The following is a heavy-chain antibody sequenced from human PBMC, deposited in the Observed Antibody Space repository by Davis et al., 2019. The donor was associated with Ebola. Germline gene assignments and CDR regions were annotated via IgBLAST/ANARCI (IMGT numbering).Heavy chain of an antibody. CDR3: AIGDKVTPVGKRGLRQLDGFDS. V-gene: IGHV4-34*01. J-gene: IGHJ4*02. CDR2: IIHSGNT. Sequence: PSETLSLTCGVYGGSFSHYYWTWIRQPPGKGLEWIGEIIHSGNTNYNPSLKSRVTILVDMSKHHFSLKLSSVTAADTAVYYCAIGDKVTPVGKRGLRQLDGFDSWGQGTLVTVSS. CDR1: GGSFSHYY. D-gene: IGHD6-13*01.